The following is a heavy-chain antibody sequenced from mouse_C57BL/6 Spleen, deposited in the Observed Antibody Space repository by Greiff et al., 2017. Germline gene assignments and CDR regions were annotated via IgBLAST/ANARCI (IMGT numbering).Heavy chain of an antibody. V-gene: IGHV6-3*01. CDR3: TQDSSDYVDYAMDY. CDR2: IRLKSDNYAT. J-gene: IGHJ4*01. CDR1: GFTFSNYW. D-gene: IGHD3-2*02. Sequence: EVKLEESGGGLVQPGGSMKLSCVASGFTFSNYWMNWVRQSPEKGLEWVAQIRLKSDNYATNYAESVKGKFTISIDDSKSSVYLQMNNLRSEDTGIYYCTQDSSDYVDYAMDYWGQGTSVTVSS.